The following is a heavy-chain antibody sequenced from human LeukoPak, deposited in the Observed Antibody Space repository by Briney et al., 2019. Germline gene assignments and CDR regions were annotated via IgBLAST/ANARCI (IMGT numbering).Heavy chain of an antibody. J-gene: IGHJ5*02. D-gene: IGHD1-26*01. CDR1: GFTFSSYS. V-gene: IGHV3-21*01. Sequence: PGGSLRLSCAASGFTFSSYSMNWVRQAPGKGLEWVSSISSSSSYIYYADSVKGRFTISRDNAKNSLYLQMNSLRAEDTAVYYCAREIRRWELLEGGGSWFDPWGQGTLVTVSS. CDR2: ISSSSSYI. CDR3: AREIRRWELLEGGGSWFDP.